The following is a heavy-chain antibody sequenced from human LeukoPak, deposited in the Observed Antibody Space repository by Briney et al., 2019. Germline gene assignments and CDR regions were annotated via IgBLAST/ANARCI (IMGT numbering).Heavy chain of an antibody. CDR1: GGSISNYY. V-gene: IGHV4-59*01. J-gene: IGHJ4*02. CDR2: IYYSGST. Sequence: SETLSLTCTVSGGSISNYYWSWMRPPPGKGLEWIWNIYYSGSTNYNPSLKSRVTISVDTSKNQFSLKLSSVTAADTPGYYFARHGSTGDTDYWGEGTLVTVSS. CDR3: ARHGSTGDTDY. D-gene: IGHD2-8*02.